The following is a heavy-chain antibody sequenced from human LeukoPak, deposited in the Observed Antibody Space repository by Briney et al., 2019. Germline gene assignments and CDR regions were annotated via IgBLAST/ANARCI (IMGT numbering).Heavy chain of an antibody. CDR1: GFTFRSYA. V-gene: IGHV3-23*01. D-gene: IGHD6-19*01. J-gene: IGHJ4*02. Sequence: GGSLRLSCAASGFTFRSYAMNWVRQAPGKGLEWVSGISSSRGTTYYADSVRGRFTISRDNSKNTLYLQMKSLRAEDTAVYYCAHPSSGWTSFDYWGQGTLVTVSS. CDR2: ISSSRGTT. CDR3: AHPSSGWTSFDY.